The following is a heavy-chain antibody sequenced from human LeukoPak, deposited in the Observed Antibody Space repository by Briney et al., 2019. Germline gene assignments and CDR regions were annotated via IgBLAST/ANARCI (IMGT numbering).Heavy chain of an antibody. V-gene: IGHV1-2*04. CDR2: INPNSGGT. CDR3: ARDHRGSGLNGDYDGGFDP. CDR1: GYTFTSYY. D-gene: IGHD4-17*01. Sequence: GASVKVSCKASGYTFTSYYMHWVRQAPGQGLEWMGWINPNSGGTNYAQKFQGWVTMTRDTSISTAYMELSRLRSDDTAVYYCARDHRGSGLNGDYDGGFDPWGQGTLVTVSS. J-gene: IGHJ5*02.